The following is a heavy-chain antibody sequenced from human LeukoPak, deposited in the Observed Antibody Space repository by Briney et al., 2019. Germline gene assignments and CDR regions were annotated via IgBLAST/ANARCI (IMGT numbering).Heavy chain of an antibody. CDR2: ISAYNGNT. Sequence: GAPVKVSCKASGYTFTSYGISWVRQAPGQGLEWMGWISAYNGNTNYAQKLQGRVTMTTDTSTSTAYMELRSLRSDDTAVYYCARSTGHIVVVTATDYWGQGTLVTVSS. CDR3: ARSTGHIVVVTATDY. V-gene: IGHV1-18*01. CDR1: GYTFTSYG. J-gene: IGHJ4*02. D-gene: IGHD2-21*02.